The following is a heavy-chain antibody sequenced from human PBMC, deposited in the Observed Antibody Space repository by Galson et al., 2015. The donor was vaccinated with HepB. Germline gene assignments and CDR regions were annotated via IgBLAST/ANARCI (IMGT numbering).Heavy chain of an antibody. Sequence: SLRLSWAASSTLTFNNHAMHWVRQPPGKGLEWVAVISNDGNKIYYTDSAKGRFTISRDNSKNTVYLQLSSLRPDDTAMYYGARDLLDMVVVPAVIPGCFDPWGQGTLVTVSS. CDR2: ISNDGNKI. J-gene: IGHJ5*02. V-gene: IGHV3-30*04. D-gene: IGHD2-2*02. CDR1: STLTFNNHA. CDR3: ARDLLDMVVVPAVIPGCFDP.